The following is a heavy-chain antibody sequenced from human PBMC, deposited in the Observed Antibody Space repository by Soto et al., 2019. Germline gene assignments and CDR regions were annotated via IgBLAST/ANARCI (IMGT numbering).Heavy chain of an antibody. CDR3: AKSIGPDDGYSNWYFDL. D-gene: IGHD2-15*01. CDR2: LSGSGVST. J-gene: IGHJ2*01. V-gene: IGHV3-23*01. CDR1: GFTFGGNA. Sequence: EVQLLESGGGLVQPGGSLRLSCAASGFTFGGNAMSWVRQAPGKGLEWVSGLSGSGVSTYYAASVRGRFTISRDNWKNTLSLQMNSLRAEDTAVYYCAKSIGPDDGYSNWYFDLWGRGTLVTLSS.